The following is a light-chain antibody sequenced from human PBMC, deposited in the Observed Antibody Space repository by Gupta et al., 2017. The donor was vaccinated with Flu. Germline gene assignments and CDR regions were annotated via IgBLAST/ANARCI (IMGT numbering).Light chain of an antibody. Sequence: DIQLTQSPSTLSATVGDRVTITCRASQNINAWLAGYQHKPGKAPKLLIYKVSNLESGVPSRFSGSGSGTEYTLTINSLQPDDLATYYCQQYYNYPRTFGQGTRVEIK. V-gene: IGKV1-5*03. CDR3: QQYYNYPRT. CDR1: QNINAW. J-gene: IGKJ1*01. CDR2: KVS.